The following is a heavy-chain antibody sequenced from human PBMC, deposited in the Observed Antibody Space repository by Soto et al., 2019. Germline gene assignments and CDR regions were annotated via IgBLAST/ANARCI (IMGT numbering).Heavy chain of an antibody. D-gene: IGHD2-2*02. CDR3: ARVPAAVRPYFDY. V-gene: IGHV4-30-2*01. CDR2: IYPSGST. J-gene: IGHJ4*02. Sequence: QLKLQESGSGLVKPSQTLSLTCAVSGGSMSSGGFSWSWIRQPPGKGLECIGYIYPSGSTYYKPSLKSRVTISVDRSKNQFSLNLSSVTAADTAVYYCARVPAAVRPYFDYWGRGTLVTVSS. CDR1: GGSMSSGGFS.